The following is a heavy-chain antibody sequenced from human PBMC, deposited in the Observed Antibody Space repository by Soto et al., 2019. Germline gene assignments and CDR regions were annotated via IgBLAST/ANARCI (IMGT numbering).Heavy chain of an antibody. Sequence: QVQLVESGGGVVQPGRSLRLSCAASGFTFSSYGMHWVRQAPGKGLEWVAVIWYDGSNKYYADSVKGRFTISRDNSKNTLYLQMNSLRAEDTAVCYCGLTYYGPTGTDYWGQGTLVTVSS. CDR2: IWYDGSNK. D-gene: IGHD3-10*01. J-gene: IGHJ4*02. CDR3: GLTYYGPTGTDY. V-gene: IGHV3-33*01. CDR1: GFTFSSYG.